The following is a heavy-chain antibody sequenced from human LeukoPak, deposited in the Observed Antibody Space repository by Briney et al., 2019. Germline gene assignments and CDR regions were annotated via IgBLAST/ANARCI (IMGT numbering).Heavy chain of an antibody. D-gene: IGHD3-10*01. CDR2: ISAYNGNT. J-gene: IGHJ5*02. CDR1: GYTFTSYG. Sequence: GASVKVSCKASGYTFTSYGISWVRQAPGQGLEWMGWISAYNGNTNYARKLQDRVTMTTDTSTSTAYMELRSLRSDDTAVYYCARDPTMVRGVIIYNWFDPWGQGTLVTVSS. V-gene: IGHV1-18*01. CDR3: ARDPTMVRGVIIYNWFDP.